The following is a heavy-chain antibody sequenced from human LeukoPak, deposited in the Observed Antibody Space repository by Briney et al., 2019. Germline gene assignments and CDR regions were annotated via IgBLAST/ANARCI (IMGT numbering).Heavy chain of an antibody. D-gene: IGHD2-15*01. V-gene: IGHV3-23*01. CDR2: IGPTDDYR. J-gene: IGHJ4*02. CDR3: MKEGWDY. Sequence: GGSLRLSCAASGFPFSKHAMSWVRQAPGKGLEWVSSIGPTDDYRYYADSVKGRFSVSRDNSKNMVYPQLNSPRAEDTAIYYCMKEGWDYWGEGTLVTVSS. CDR1: GFPFSKHA.